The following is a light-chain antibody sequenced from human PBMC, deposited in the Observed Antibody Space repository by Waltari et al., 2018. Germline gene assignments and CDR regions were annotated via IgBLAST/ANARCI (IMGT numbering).Light chain of an antibody. V-gene: IGLV2-14*03. J-gene: IGLJ3*02. CDR2: DVS. Sequence: QSALTQPASVSGSPGQSITISSPGTASDVAFYNYVSWDQQHPGKAPKVIIYDVSERPSGVSNRFSGSKSGNTAYLTISGLQAEDDADYYCNSYTGSSSWLFGGGTKLTV. CDR1: ASDVAFYNY. CDR3: NSYTGSSSWL.